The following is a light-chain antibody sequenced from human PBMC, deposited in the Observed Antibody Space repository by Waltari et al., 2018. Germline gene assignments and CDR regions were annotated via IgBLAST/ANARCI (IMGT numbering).Light chain of an antibody. Sequence: EIVLTQSPATLSLSPGETATLSCRASQSVGTYLAWYQPKPGEAPRLLIYDASNRATGIPDRFRGSGSGTDFTLTISSLEPEDFALYYCQQRSSWTPHTFGQGARLDIK. CDR1: QSVGTY. V-gene: IGKV3-11*01. CDR3: QQRSSWTPHT. J-gene: IGKJ2*01. CDR2: DAS.